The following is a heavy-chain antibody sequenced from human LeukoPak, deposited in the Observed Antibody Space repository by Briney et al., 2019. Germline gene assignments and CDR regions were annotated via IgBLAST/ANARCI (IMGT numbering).Heavy chain of an antibody. CDR3: ARGSLVGATRNYLDY. V-gene: IGHV5-51*01. CDR1: GYSFTNYW. J-gene: IGHJ4*02. CDR2: IYPGDSDT. D-gene: IGHD1-26*01. Sequence: GESLKISCKGSGYSFTNYWIAWVRQMPGKGLEWMGIIYPGDSDTRYSPSFQGQVTISADKSISTAYVQWSSLEASDTAIYYCARGSLVGATRNYLDYWGQGTLVTVPS.